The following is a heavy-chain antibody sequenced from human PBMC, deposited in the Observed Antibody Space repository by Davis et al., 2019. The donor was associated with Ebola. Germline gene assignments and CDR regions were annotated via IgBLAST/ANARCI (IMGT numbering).Heavy chain of an antibody. Sequence: PGGSLRLSCAVSGFTFSSYAMHWVRQAPGKGLEWVAVISYDGSDKYYADSVKGRFTFSRDNSKNTLYLQMNSLRAEDTAVYYCARDPDYGDPWGQGTRVTVSS. D-gene: IGHD4-17*01. CDR3: ARDPDYGDP. CDR2: ISYDGSDK. V-gene: IGHV3-30*04. CDR1: GFTFSSYA. J-gene: IGHJ5*02.